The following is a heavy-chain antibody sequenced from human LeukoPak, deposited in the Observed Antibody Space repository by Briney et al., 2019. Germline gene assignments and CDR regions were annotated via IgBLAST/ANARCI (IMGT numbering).Heavy chain of an antibody. V-gene: IGHV3-23*01. D-gene: IGHD2-8*01. CDR3: EKVGGILYYNWFDP. CDR2: ISGSGGST. CDR1: GFTFSSYA. J-gene: IGHJ5*02. Sequence: TGGSLRLSCAASGFTFSSYAMSWVRQAPGKGLEWVSAISGSGGSTYYADSVKGRFTISRDNSKNTLYLQMNSLGAEDTGVYYCEKVGGILYYNWFDPWGQGTLVTVSS.